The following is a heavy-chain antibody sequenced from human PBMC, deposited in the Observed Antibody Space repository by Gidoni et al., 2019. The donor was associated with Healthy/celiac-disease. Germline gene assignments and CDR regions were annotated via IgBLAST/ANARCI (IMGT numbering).Heavy chain of an antibody. CDR3: AREGSYGSGSYYFDY. CDR1: GFTFSSYS. Sequence: EVQLVESGGGLVKPGGSLRLSCAASGFTFSSYSMNWVSQAPGKGLELVSSSSSSSSDIYYADSGKGRFTISRDNAKNSLYLQMNSLRAEDTAVYYCAREGSYGSGSYYFDYWGQGTLVTVSS. D-gene: IGHD3-10*01. V-gene: IGHV3-21*01. J-gene: IGHJ4*02. CDR2: SSSSSSDI.